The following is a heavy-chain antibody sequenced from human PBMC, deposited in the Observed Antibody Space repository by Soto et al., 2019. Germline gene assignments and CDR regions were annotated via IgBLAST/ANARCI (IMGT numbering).Heavy chain of an antibody. Sequence: QVQLVQSGAEVKKPGSSVKVSCKASGGTFSSYSISWVRQAPGQGLEWMGSIIPILGIANYAQKFQGRVTITADKSTSTAYMELSSLRSEDTAVYYFADLVVADTEMDVWGQGTTVTVSS. J-gene: IGHJ6*02. CDR3: ADLVVADTEMDV. CDR1: GGTFSSYS. CDR2: IIPILGIA. V-gene: IGHV1-69*02. D-gene: IGHD2-15*01.